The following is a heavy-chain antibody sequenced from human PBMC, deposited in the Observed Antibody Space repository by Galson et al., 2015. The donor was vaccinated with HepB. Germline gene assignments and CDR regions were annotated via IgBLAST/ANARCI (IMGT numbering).Heavy chain of an antibody. D-gene: IGHD1-26*01. Sequence: SETLSLTCTVSGGSISSFYWSWIRQPPGKGLEWIGYIYYSGSTYYNPSLKSRVTIPVDTSKNQFSLKLSSVTAADTAVYYCARGAQPVLVGATSLRRGFGGPVYFQHWGQGTLVTVSS. CDR3: ARGAQPVLVGATSLRRGFGGPVYFQH. CDR2: IYYSGST. J-gene: IGHJ1*01. V-gene: IGHV4-59*01. CDR1: GGSISSFY.